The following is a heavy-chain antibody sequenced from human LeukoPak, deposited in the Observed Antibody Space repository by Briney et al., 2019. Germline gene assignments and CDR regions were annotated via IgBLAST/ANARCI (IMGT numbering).Heavy chain of an antibody. Sequence: PGGSLRLSCAASGFTFSSYAMHWVRQAPGKGLEWVAVISNDGKNKYYADSVKGRFTISRDNSKNTYLQMNSLRAEDTAVYYCAKDAVPYDVLEIDVWGQGTTVTVSS. CDR3: AKDAVPYDVLEIDV. CDR1: GFTFSSYA. D-gene: IGHD3-9*01. V-gene: IGHV3-30*04. CDR2: ISNDGKNK. J-gene: IGHJ6*02.